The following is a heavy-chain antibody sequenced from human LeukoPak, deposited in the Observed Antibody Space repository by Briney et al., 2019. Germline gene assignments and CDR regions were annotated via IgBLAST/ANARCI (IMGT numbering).Heavy chain of an antibody. CDR3: ARGQIVVGPYYFDY. CDR1: GGTFSSYA. V-gene: IGHV1-69*13. CDR2: IIPIFGTA. D-gene: IGHD3-22*01. Sequence: ASVKVSCKASGGTFSSYAISWVRQAPGQGPEWMGGIIPIFGTANYAQKFQGRVTITADESTSTAYMELSSLRSEDTAVYYCARGQIVVGPYYFDYWGQGTLVTVSS. J-gene: IGHJ4*02.